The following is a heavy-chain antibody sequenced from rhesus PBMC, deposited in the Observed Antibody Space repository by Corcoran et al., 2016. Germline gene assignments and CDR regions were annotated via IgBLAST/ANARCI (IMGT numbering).Heavy chain of an antibody. J-gene: IGHJ4*01. CDR3: AREGYSSSLANDY. CDR1: GFLFSYYY. V-gene: IGHV3S18*01. Sequence: EVQLVESVGGLAKPWGSLRLSCSVSGFLFSYYYLYWVRMAPGRVLELVSGISYTVGSTYYADSGKGRFTISRENAKKTLYFQMDSLRAEDTAVYYCAREGYSSSLANDYWDQGVLVTVSS. D-gene: IGHD6-43*01. CDR2: ISYTVGST.